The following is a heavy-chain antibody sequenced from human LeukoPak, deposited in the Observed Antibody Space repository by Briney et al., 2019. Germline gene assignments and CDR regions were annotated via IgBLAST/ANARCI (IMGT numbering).Heavy chain of an antibody. CDR3: AGANYDFWSGYQYYFDY. CDR1: GYTFTSYG. CDR2: ISAYNGNT. J-gene: IGHJ4*02. Sequence: GASVKVSCKASGYTFTSYGISWVRQAPGQGLEWMGWISAYNGNTNYAQKLQGRVTMTTDTSTSTAYMELRSLRSDDTAVYYCAGANYDFWSGYQYYFDYWGQGTLVTVSS. V-gene: IGHV1-18*01. D-gene: IGHD3-3*01.